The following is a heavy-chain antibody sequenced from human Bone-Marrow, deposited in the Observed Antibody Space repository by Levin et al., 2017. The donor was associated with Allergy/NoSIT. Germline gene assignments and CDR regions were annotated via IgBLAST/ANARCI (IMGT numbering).Heavy chain of an antibody. CDR1: GFTFSSYP. Sequence: GESLKISCAASGFTFSSYPMHWVRQAPGKGLDWVAVIWYDGSNKHYADSVKGRFTISRDNSKKTLYLQMNSLRAEDTAIYYCARDHPTAMDYWGQGTLVTVSS. CDR2: IWYDGSNK. J-gene: IGHJ4*02. CDR3: ARDHPTAMDY. V-gene: IGHV3-33*01.